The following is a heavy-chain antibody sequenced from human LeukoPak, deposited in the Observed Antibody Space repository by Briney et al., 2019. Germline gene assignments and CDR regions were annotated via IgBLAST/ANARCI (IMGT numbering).Heavy chain of an antibody. D-gene: IGHD3-10*01. Sequence: GGSLRLSCTASGFTFSSYAMSWVRQAPGKGLEWVSAISGSGGSTYYADSVKGRFTISRDNSKNTLYLQMNSLRAEDTAVYYCAKSFGPVRLGYFDYWGQGTLVTVSS. CDR1: GFTFSSYA. J-gene: IGHJ4*02. CDR3: AKSFGPVRLGYFDY. V-gene: IGHV3-23*01. CDR2: ISGSGGST.